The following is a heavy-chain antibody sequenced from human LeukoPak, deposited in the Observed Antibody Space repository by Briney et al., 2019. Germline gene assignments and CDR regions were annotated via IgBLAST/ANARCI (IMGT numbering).Heavy chain of an antibody. Sequence: GGALRLSCAASGFTFSTYWMHWVRQAPGKGLVWVSRIKSDGSSIMYADSVRGRFTISRDNAKNTLYLQMNSLRAEDTAVYYCARDLDYGGRSNFDHWGQGTLVTVSS. CDR3: ARDLDYGGRSNFDH. CDR2: IKSDGSSI. V-gene: IGHV3-74*03. J-gene: IGHJ4*02. D-gene: IGHD4-23*01. CDR1: GFTFSTYW.